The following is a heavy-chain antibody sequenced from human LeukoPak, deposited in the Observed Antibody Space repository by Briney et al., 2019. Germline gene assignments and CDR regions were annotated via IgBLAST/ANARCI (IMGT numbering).Heavy chain of an antibody. CDR2: INWNGGST. CDR3: ARGDYYDSSGYYERPNFDY. V-gene: IGHV3-20*04. D-gene: IGHD3-22*01. J-gene: IGHJ4*02. Sequence: GGSLRLSCAASGFTFDDYGMSWVRHAPGKGLEWVSGINWNGGSTGYADSVKGRFTISRDNAKNSLYLQMNSLRAEDTALYYCARGDYYDSSGYYERPNFDYWGQGTLVTVSS. CDR1: GFTFDDYG.